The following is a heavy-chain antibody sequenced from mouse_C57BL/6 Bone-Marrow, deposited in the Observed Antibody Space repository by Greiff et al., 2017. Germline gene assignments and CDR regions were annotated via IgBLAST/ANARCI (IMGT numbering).Heavy chain of an antibody. CDR2: IDPEDGET. V-gene: IGHV14-2*01. CDR3: ARFDYYGSSRYFDV. CDR1: GYTFTSYY. Sequence: VQLKQPGAELVKPGASVKLSCKASGYTFTSYYMHWVKQRTEQGLEWIGRIDPEDGETKYAPKFQGKATITADTSSNTAYLQLSSLTSEDTAVYYCARFDYYGSSRYFDVWGTGTTVTVSS. D-gene: IGHD1-1*01. J-gene: IGHJ1*03.